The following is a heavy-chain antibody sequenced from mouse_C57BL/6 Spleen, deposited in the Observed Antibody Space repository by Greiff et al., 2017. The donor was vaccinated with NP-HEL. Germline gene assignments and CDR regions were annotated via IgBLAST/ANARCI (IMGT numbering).Heavy chain of an antibody. D-gene: IGHD1-1*01. J-gene: IGHJ2*01. Sequence: QVQLKESGAELVRPGASVTLSCKASGYTFTDYEMHWVKQTPVHGLEWIGAIDPETGGTAYNQKFKGKAILTADKSSSTAYMELRSLTSEDSAVYYCATVVGYWGQGTTLTVSS. CDR3: ATVVGY. V-gene: IGHV1-15*01. CDR2: IDPETGGT. CDR1: GYTFTDYE.